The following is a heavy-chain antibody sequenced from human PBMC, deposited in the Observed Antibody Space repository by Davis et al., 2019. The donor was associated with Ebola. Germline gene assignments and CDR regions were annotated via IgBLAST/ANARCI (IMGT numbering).Heavy chain of an antibody. CDR3: ALDSSHHY. V-gene: IGHV3-21*01. Sequence: PGGSLRLSCAASGFTFSSYWMHWVRQAPGKGLEWVSSISSSSSYIYYADSVKGRFTISRDNAKNSLYLQMNSLRAEDTAVYYCALDSSHHYWGQGTLVTVSS. CDR2: ISSSSSYI. J-gene: IGHJ4*02. D-gene: IGHD6-13*01. CDR1: GFTFSSYW.